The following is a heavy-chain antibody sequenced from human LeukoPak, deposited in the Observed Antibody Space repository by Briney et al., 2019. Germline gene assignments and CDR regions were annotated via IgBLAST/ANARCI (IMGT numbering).Heavy chain of an antibody. CDR1: GRTVSNSY. J-gene: IGHJ4*02. D-gene: IGHD3-16*01. CDR3: ARAILRAHDY. Sequence: PGGSLRLSCTASGRTVSNSYMTWVRQAPGKGLEWVSLIYSAGNTYYADSVKGRFTISRDNSRNTLYLQMNSLRAEDTAVYYCARAILRAHDYWGQGTPVTVSS. V-gene: IGHV3-66*01. CDR2: IYSAGNT.